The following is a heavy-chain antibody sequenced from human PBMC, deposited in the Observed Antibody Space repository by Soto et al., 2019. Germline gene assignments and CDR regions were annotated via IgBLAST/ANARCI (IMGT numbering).Heavy chain of an antibody. Sequence: GESLKISCAASGFIFSYYAMHWVRQAPGKGLEWVAVISHDGSNKYYAGSVKGRFTISRDNSKNTLYLQMNSLGAEDTALYYCARVDRTVTTYYYYGMDVWGQGTTVTVSS. D-gene: IGHD4-4*01. CDR3: ARVDRTVTTYYYYGMDV. J-gene: IGHJ6*02. CDR1: GFIFSYYA. CDR2: ISHDGSNK. V-gene: IGHV3-30-3*01.